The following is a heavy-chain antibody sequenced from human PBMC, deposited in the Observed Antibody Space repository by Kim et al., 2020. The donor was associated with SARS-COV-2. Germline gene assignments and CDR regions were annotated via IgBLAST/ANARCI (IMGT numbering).Heavy chain of an antibody. V-gene: IGHV4-39*01. Sequence: SETLSLTCTVSGGSISSSSYYWGWIRQPPGKGLEWIGSIYYSGSTYYNPSLKSRVTISVDTSKNQFSLKLSSVTAADTAVHYCAIMSSGWGAFDIWGQGTMVTVSS. CDR3: AIMSSGWGAFDI. CDR1: GGSISSSSYY. J-gene: IGHJ3*02. D-gene: IGHD6-19*01. CDR2: IYYSGST.